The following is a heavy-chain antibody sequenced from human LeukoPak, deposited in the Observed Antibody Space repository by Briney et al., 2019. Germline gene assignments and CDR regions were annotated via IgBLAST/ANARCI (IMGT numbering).Heavy chain of an antibody. CDR2: INPNSGGT. J-gene: IGHJ3*02. D-gene: IGHD6-13*01. CDR1: GYTFTGYY. V-gene: IGHV1-2*04. Sequence: ASVKVSCKASGYTFTGYYMHWVRQAPGQGLEWMGWINPNSGGTNYARKFQGWVTMTRDTSISTAYMELSRLRSDDTAVYYCAREFGAGIAAAGMGAAFDTWGQGTMVTVSS. CDR3: AREFGAGIAAAGMGAAFDT.